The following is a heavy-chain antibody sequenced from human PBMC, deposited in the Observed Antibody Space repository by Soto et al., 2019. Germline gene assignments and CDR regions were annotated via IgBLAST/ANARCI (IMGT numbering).Heavy chain of an antibody. D-gene: IGHD3-22*01. CDR3: ARRALDHSGHYYPYKWFDS. J-gene: IGHJ5*01. CDR2: IDPVDSDD. V-gene: IGHV5-51*01. Sequence: ESLKISCQGSGYIFTKHWIAWVRQKPGKGLEWIGIIDPVDSDDRYSPSFEGQVTISVDKSNSTAFLRWDKLKTSDTATYFCARRALDHSGHYYPYKWFDSWGQGTQVTVSS. CDR1: GYIFTKHW.